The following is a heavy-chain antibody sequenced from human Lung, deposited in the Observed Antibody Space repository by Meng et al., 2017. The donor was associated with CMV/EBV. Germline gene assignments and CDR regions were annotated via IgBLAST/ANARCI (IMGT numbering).Heavy chain of an antibody. CDR1: GFTFSNHA. V-gene: IGHV3-23*03. D-gene: IGHD3-16*01. J-gene: IGHJ4*02. Sequence: GGSXRSXXAASGFTFSNHAMGWVRQAPGKGLEWVSVIYSGDSSTHYADSVKGRFTISRDTSKNTLYLQMNSLRAEDTAVYYCAKDHMLCCFDDWGQGTLVTVSS. CDR2: IYSGDSST. CDR3: AKDHMLCCFDD.